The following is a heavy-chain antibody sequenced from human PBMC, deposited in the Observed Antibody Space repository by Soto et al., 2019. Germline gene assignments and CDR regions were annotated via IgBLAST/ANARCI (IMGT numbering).Heavy chain of an antibody. Sequence: PGGSLRLSCAASGFAFSSYGMHWVRQAPGKGLEWVAVISYDGSNKYYADSVKGRFTISRDNSKNTLYLQMNSLRAEDTAVYYCAKGARRYFDWLPHNAEYFQHWGQGTLVTVSS. J-gene: IGHJ1*01. D-gene: IGHD3-9*01. CDR2: ISYDGSNK. CDR3: AKGARRYFDWLPHNAEYFQH. V-gene: IGHV3-30*18. CDR1: GFAFSSYG.